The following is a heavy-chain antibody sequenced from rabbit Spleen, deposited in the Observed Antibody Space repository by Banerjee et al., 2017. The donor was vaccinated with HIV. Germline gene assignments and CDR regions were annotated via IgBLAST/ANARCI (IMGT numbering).Heavy chain of an antibody. D-gene: IGHD6-1*01. CDR2: IDAGSGGSD. CDR3: ARSPWSGAADGAYALNL. Sequence: QEQLKETGGGLVQPGGSLTLSCTVSGFDFSSYYMSWVRQAPGKGLEWIACIDAGSGGSDYYANWAKGRFTISRTSSTTVTLQMTSLTAADTATYFCARSPWSGAADGAYALNLWGQGTLVTVS. CDR1: GFDFSSYY. V-gene: IGHV1S45*01. J-gene: IGHJ4*01.